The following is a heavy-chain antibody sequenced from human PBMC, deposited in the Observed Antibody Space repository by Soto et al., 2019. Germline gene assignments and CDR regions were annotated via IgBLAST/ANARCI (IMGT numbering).Heavy chain of an antibody. Sequence: PGGSLRLSCAASGFTFSSYSMNWVRQAPGKGLEWVSSISSSSSYIYYADSVKGRFTISRDNAKNSLYLQMNSLRAEDTAVYYCARDWIILTGLHYYYGMDVWGQGTTVTVSS. V-gene: IGHV3-21*01. CDR3: ARDWIILTGLHYYYGMDV. CDR2: ISSSSSYI. D-gene: IGHD3-9*01. J-gene: IGHJ6*02. CDR1: GFTFSSYS.